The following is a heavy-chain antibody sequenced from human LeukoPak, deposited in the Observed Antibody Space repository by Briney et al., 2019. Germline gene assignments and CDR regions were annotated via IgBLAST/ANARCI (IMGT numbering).Heavy chain of an antibody. Sequence: SLRLSCAASGFTFRDYYMSWIRQAPGKGLGWVSYISSSGSTIYYADSVKGRFTISRDNAKNSLYLQMNSLRAEDTAVYYCARNYYGSGSYADFDYWGQGTQVTVSS. D-gene: IGHD3-10*01. CDR2: ISSSGSTI. J-gene: IGHJ4*02. CDR1: GFTFRDYY. V-gene: IGHV3-11*01. CDR3: ARNYYGSGSYADFDY.